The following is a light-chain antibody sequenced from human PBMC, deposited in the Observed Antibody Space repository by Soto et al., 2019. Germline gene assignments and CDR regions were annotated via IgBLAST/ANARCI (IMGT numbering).Light chain of an antibody. CDR1: SGDVGGYDY. CDR3: SSYAASNNFYFV. CDR2: EVT. V-gene: IGLV2-14*01. J-gene: IGLJ3*02. Sequence: QSVLTQPASVSGSPGQSIAISCTGTSGDVGGYDYVSWYQQHPDKAPKLMIYEVTKRPSWVSNRFSGSKSGNTASLTVSGLQAEDEADYYCSSYAASNNFYFVFGGGTKVTVL.